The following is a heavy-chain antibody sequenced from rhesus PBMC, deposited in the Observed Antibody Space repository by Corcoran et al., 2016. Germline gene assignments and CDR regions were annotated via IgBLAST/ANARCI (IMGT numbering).Heavy chain of an antibody. CDR3: AKVEPYSSGWAD. CDR2: SSNGGGST. J-gene: IGHJ4*01. V-gene: IGHV3S5*01. D-gene: IGHD6-31*01. CDR1: GFPFTLSG. Sequence: EVPLLASGGGLVQPGGSLRLSCAASGFPFTLSGMSWFRQAPGQGLVWVSYSSNGGGSTYDADYGKGRFTISRDNSKNTLSLQRNSLRAEDTAVYYCAKVEPYSSGWADWGQVVLVTVSS.